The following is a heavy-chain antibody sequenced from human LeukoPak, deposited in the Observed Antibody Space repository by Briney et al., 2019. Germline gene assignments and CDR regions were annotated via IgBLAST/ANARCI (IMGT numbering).Heavy chain of an antibody. D-gene: IGHD6-6*01. Sequence: GGSLRLSCAASGFTFSNYWMHWVRQAPGKGLVWVSRINTDGSITNYADSVKGRFTISRDNAKNTLYLQMNSLRAEDTAVYYCATDRSSIAIRPHWGQGTQVTVSS. CDR1: GFTFSNYW. V-gene: IGHV3-74*01. CDR3: ATDRSSIAIRPH. J-gene: IGHJ4*02. CDR2: INTDGSIT.